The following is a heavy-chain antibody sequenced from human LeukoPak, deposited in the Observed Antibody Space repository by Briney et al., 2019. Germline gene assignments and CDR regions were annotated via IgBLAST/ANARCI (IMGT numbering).Heavy chain of an antibody. J-gene: IGHJ4*02. V-gene: IGHV3-53*01. CDR1: EFTVSSNY. CDR2: IYSGGST. D-gene: IGHD6-19*01. Sequence: GGSLRLSCAASEFTVSSNYMSWVRQAPGKGLEWVSVIYSGGSTCYADSVKGRFTISRDKSNNTVSLQMNSLRAEDTAVYYCARDLASGWSNYFDYWGQGTLVTVSS. CDR3: ARDLASGWSNYFDY.